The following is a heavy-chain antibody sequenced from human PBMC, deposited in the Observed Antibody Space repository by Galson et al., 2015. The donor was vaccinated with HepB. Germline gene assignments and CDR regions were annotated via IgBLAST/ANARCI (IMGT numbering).Heavy chain of an antibody. V-gene: IGHV4-59*01. CDR2: IYYSGST. CDR3: ARRVVVPAPYYFYMDV. J-gene: IGHJ6*03. Sequence: SETLSLTCTVSGGSISDFSWTWVRQPPEKGLEWIASIYYSGSTNYNPSLKSRVAISVDTSKNQFSLNLSSVTAADTAVYYCARRVVVPAPYYFYMDVWGKGATVTVSS. D-gene: IGHD2-21*02. CDR1: GGSISDFS.